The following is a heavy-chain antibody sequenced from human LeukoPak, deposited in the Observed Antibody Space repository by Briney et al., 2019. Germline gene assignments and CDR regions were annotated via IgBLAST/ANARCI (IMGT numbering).Heavy chain of an antibody. CDR2: IYTSGST. D-gene: IGHD3-9*01. Sequence: SETLSPTCTVSGGSISSYYWSWIRQPAGKGLEWIGRIYTSGSTNYNPSLKSRVTMSVDTSKNQFSLKLSSVTAADTAVYYCARELDILTGYYRYYYYYYMDVWGKGTTVTISS. CDR3: ARELDILTGYYRYYYYYYMDV. V-gene: IGHV4-4*07. J-gene: IGHJ6*03. CDR1: GGSISSYY.